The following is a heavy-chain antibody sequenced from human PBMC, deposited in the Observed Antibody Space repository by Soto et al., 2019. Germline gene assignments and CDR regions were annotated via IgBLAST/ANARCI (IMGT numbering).Heavy chain of an antibody. D-gene: IGHD5-12*01. V-gene: IGHV4-59*01. CDR2: IYYSGST. J-gene: IGHJ5*02. CDR1: GGSISSYY. CDR3: ARARWLQFPVGP. Sequence: SETLSLTCTVSGGSISSYYWSWIRQPPGKGLEWIGYIYYSGSTNYNPSLKSRVTISVDTSKNQFSLKLSSVTAADTAVYYCARARWLQFPVGPWGQGTLVTVSS.